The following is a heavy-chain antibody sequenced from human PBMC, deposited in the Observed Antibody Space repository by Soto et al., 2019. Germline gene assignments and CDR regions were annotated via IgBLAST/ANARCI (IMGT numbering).Heavy chain of an antibody. J-gene: IGHJ4*02. CDR3: AHCRGGVASF. CDR1: GFSLNTRDVG. V-gene: IGHV2-5*02. CDR2: VYWDDDK. D-gene: IGHD3-16*01. Sequence: NESGPALVKPTQTLTLTCTFSGFSLNTRDVGVGWIRQPPGKALEWLGVVYWDDDKTYSPSLKSRLTITKDPPKNQVVLRMTKMDPVDTATYYCAHCRGGVASFWGQGTLVTASS.